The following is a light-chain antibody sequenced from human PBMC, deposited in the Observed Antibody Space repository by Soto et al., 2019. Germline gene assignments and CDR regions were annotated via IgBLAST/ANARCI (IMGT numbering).Light chain of an antibody. CDR3: QHYNEWPPWT. CDR1: QSVSSN. J-gene: IGKJ1*01. V-gene: IGKV3-15*01. CDR2: DAS. Sequence: EIVMTQSPATLSVSPGERATLSCRASQSVSSNLAWYQQKPGQAPRLLIFDASTRATGIPARFSGSGSGTEFTLIISSLQSEDFAVYYCQHYNEWPPWTFGQGTKVDI.